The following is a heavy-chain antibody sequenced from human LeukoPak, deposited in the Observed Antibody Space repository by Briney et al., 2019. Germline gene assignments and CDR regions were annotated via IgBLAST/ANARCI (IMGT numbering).Heavy chain of an antibody. V-gene: IGHV3-23*01. CDR1: GFTFSRHP. CDR3: ARGPLGTGSYSTNYSFYGMDV. D-gene: IGHD3-10*01. CDR2: INERGDIT. J-gene: IGHJ6*02. Sequence: GGSLRPSCVASGFTFSRHPMSWVRQAPGNGLELVSAINERGDITKYADSVMRRFTISRDSSKNTLYLQMNSLRSEDTAVYFCARGPLGTGSYSTNYSFYGMDVWGQGTTVTVSS.